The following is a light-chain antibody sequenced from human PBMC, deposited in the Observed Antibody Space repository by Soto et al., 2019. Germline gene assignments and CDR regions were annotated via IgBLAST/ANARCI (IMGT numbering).Light chain of an antibody. CDR3: QQYGSSPRT. J-gene: IGKJ1*01. CDR1: QSVSSSS. V-gene: IGKV3-20*01. Sequence: EMGLTQSPRTLSLSPGERATLSCRASQSVSSSSLAWYQQRRGQAPRLLIHGASSRATGIPDRFSGSGSGTDFTLTISRLEPEDFAFYYCQQYGSSPRTFGQGTKVDIK. CDR2: GAS.